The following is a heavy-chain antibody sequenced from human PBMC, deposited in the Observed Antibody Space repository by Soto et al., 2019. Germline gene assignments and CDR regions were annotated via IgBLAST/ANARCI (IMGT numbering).Heavy chain of an antibody. CDR3: ARDIVLVPAATNWFDP. J-gene: IGHJ5*02. D-gene: IGHD2-2*01. CDR2: IYYSGST. Sequence: SVTLSLTCTVAGGSISSSSCYWGWIRQPPGKGLEWIGSIYYSGSTYYNPSLKSRVTISVDTSKNQFSLKLSSVTAADTAVYYCARDIVLVPAATNWFDPWGQGTLVTVS. CDR1: GGSISSSSCY. V-gene: IGHV4-39*02.